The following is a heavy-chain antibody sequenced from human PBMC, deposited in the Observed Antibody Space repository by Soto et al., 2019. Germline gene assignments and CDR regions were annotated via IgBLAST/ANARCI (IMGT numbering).Heavy chain of an antibody. CDR1: GFTVSSNY. Sequence: GGSLRLSCAASGFTVSSNYMSWVRQAPGKGLEWVSVIYSGGSTYYADSVKGRFTISRHNSKNTLYLQMNSLRAEDTAVYYCARDWHYGSGSYYYGMDVWGQGTTVTVSS. J-gene: IGHJ6*02. V-gene: IGHV3-53*04. D-gene: IGHD3-10*01. CDR2: IYSGGST. CDR3: ARDWHYGSGSYYYGMDV.